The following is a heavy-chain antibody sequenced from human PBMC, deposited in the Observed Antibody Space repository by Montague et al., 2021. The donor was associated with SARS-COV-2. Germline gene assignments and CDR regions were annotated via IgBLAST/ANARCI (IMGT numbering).Heavy chain of an antibody. CDR2: INSDGSST. J-gene: IGHJ6*02. V-gene: IGHV3-74*01. CDR1: GFTFSSYW. D-gene: IGHD4-11*01. Sequence: SLRLSCPASGFTFSSYWMHWVRQAPGKGLVWVSRINSDGSSTSYADSVKGRFTISRDNAKNTLYLQMNSLRAEDTAVYYCASDMTTAYYYYYGMDVWGQGTTVTVSS. CDR3: ASDMTTAYYYYYGMDV.